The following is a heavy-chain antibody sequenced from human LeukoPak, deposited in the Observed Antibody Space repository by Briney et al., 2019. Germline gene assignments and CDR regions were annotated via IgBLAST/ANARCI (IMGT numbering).Heavy chain of an antibody. V-gene: IGHV4-34*01. J-gene: IGHJ3*02. CDR1: GGSFSGYY. D-gene: IGHD5-18*01. CDR2: INHSGST. Sequence: PSETLSLTCAVYGGSFSGYYWSWIRQPPGKGLEWIGEINHSGSTNYNPSLKSRVTISVDTSKNQFSLKLSSVTAADTAVYYCARVNPYYSYGYDAFDIWGQGTMVTVSS. CDR3: ARVNPYYSYGYDAFDI.